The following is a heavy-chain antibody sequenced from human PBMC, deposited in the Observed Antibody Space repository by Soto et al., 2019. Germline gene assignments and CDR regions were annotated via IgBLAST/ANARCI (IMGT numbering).Heavy chain of an antibody. CDR2: IYYSGST. J-gene: IGHJ3*02. Sequence: QLQLQESGPGLVKPSETLSLTCTVSGGSISSSSYYWGWIRQPPGKGLEWIGSIYYSGSTYYNPSLKSGVDIAVDTSKNQFYLKLSSVTAADTAVYYCERPSPRYCSGGSCLEFPDDFDIWGQGTMVTVSS. CDR3: ERPSPRYCSGGSCLEFPDDFDI. V-gene: IGHV4-39*01. D-gene: IGHD2-15*01. CDR1: GGSISSSSYY.